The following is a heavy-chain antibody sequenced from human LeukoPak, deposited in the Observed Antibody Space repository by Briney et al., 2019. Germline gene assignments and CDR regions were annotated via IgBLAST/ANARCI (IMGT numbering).Heavy chain of an antibody. V-gene: IGHV4-39*01. CDR3: AKSGGYGLIDY. CDR2: IYSSGST. D-gene: IGHD6-25*01. Sequence: SETLSLTCTVSGGSISSSSYYWGWIRQPPGKGLEWIGSIYSSGSTYYNSSLKSRVTISMDTSKNQVSLKMSSVTAADTAVYYCAKSGGYGLIDYWGQGTLVTVSS. CDR1: GGSISSSSYY. J-gene: IGHJ4*01.